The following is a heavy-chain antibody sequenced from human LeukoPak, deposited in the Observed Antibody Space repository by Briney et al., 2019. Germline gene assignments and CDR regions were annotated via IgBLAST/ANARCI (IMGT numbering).Heavy chain of an antibody. V-gene: IGHV1-8*01. D-gene: IGHD3-22*01. Sequence: ASVKVSCKASGYTFTSYDINWVRQATGQGLEWMGWMNPNSGNTGYAQKFQGRVTMTRNTSISTAYMELSSLRSEDTAVYYCARYYYDSSGYMVHFDYWGQGALVTVSS. CDR1: GYTFTSYD. CDR2: MNPNSGNT. J-gene: IGHJ4*02. CDR3: ARYYYDSSGYMVHFDY.